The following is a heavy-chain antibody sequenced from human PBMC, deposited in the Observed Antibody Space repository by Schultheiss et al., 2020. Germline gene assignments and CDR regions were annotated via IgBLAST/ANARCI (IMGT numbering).Heavy chain of an antibody. CDR1: GGSVSTANDY. D-gene: IGHD3-10*01. V-gene: IGHV4-34*01. Sequence: SQTLSLTCTVSGGSVSTANDYWSWIRQPPGKGLEWIGEINHSGSTNYNPSLKSRVTISVDTSKNQFSLKLSSVTAADTAVYYCARWTAGGPGEFDYWGQGTLGTVAS. CDR2: INHSGST. J-gene: IGHJ4*02. CDR3: ARWTAGGPGEFDY.